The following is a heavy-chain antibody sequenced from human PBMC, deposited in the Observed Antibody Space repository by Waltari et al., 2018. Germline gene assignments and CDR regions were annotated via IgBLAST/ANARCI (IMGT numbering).Heavy chain of an antibody. V-gene: IGHV4-34*01. D-gene: IGHD2-2*01. Sequence: QVQLQQWGAGLLKPSETLSLTCAVYGGSFSGYYWSWIRQPPGKGLDWIGEINHSGSTNYNPSLKSRVTISVDTSKNQFSLKLSSVTAADTAVYYCAKTRSFARIFDYWGQGTLVTVSS. CDR1: GGSFSGYY. CDR2: INHSGST. J-gene: IGHJ4*02. CDR3: AKTRSFARIFDY.